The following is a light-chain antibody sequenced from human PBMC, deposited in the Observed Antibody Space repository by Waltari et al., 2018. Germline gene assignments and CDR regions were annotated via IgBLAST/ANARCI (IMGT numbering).Light chain of an antibody. J-gene: IGLJ2*01. CDR3: YSAADNRLL. CDR1: LLAKGY. CDR2: KDV. V-gene: IGLV3-27*01. Sequence: SYELTQPSSESVSQGQTATITCPGDLLAKGYVRWFVQRPGQAPVLVIYKDVERPSGIPERFSGSRSGTTVTLTISGAQVEDEAEYYCYSAADNRLLFGGGTNLTVL.